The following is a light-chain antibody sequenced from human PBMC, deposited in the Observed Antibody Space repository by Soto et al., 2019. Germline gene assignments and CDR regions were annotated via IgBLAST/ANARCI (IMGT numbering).Light chain of an antibody. V-gene: IGKV1-9*01. Sequence: DIQLTQSPSFLSASVGDRVTITCRASHGISSYLAWFQQKPGRAPNLLIYGASNLQSGVPSRFGGSGSGTDFTLTIRNLQPEDSATYYCQQLNAYPLTFGQGTRLEMK. CDR1: HGISSY. J-gene: IGKJ5*01. CDR3: QQLNAYPLT. CDR2: GAS.